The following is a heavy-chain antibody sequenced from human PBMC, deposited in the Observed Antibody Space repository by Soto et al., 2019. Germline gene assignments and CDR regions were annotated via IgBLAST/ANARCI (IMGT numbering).Heavy chain of an antibody. J-gene: IGHJ4*02. V-gene: IGHV4-30-4*01. CDR1: GGSISSGDYY. CDR2: IYYSGST. D-gene: IGHD3-22*01. Sequence: QVQLQESGPGLVKPSQTLSLTCTVSGGSISSGDYYWSWIRQPPGKGLEWIGYIYYSGSTYSNPSLKTRVTISVDTSKNQFTLKLSSVTAADTAVYYCARTYYYDSSGYGFDYWGQGTLVTVSS. CDR3: ARTYYYDSSGYGFDY.